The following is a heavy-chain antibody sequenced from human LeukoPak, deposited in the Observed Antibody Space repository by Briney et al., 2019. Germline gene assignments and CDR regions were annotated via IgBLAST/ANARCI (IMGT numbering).Heavy chain of an antibody. D-gene: IGHD6-13*01. Sequence: SETLSLTCTVSGGSISSYYWSWIRQPPGKGLEWIGYIYYSGSTNYNPSLKSRVTISVDTSKNQFSLKLSSVTAADTAVYYCARGTVAAAVFPVARYYYYYYMDVWGKGTTVTVSS. CDR3: ARGTVAAAVFPVARYYYYYYMDV. V-gene: IGHV4-59*12. J-gene: IGHJ6*03. CDR2: IYYSGST. CDR1: GGSISSYY.